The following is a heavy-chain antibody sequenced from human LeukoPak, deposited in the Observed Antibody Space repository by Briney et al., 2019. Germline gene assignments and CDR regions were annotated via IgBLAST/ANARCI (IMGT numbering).Heavy chain of an antibody. V-gene: IGHV3-11*06. D-gene: IGHD2-15*01. CDR3: ARVVDCSGGSCFMFPDY. J-gene: IGHJ4*02. CDR2: ISSSSSYT. CDR1: GFTFSDYY. Sequence: GGSLRLSCAASGFTFSDYYMSWIRQAPGKGLEWVSYISSSSSYTNYADSVKGRFTISRDNAKNSLYLQMNSLRAEDTAVYYCARVVDCSGGSCFMFPDYWGQGTLVTVSS.